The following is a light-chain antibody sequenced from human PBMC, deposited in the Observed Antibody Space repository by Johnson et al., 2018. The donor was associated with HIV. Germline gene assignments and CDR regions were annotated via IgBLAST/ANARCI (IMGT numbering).Light chain of an antibody. V-gene: IGLV1-51*02. CDR1: SSNIGNNY. J-gene: IGLJ1*01. CDR3: GTWDSSLSAYV. CDR2: ENN. Sequence: QSVLTQPPSVSAAPGQKVTISCSGSSSNIGNNYVSWYQQLPETAPKLLIYENNKRPSGIPARFSGSKSGTSATLRITGLQTGDESDEYCGTWDSSLSAYVFGTGTKVTVL.